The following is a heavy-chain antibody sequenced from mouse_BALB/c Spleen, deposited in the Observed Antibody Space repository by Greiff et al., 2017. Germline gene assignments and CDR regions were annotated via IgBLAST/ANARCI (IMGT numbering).Heavy chain of an antibody. Sequence: VQLQQSGAELMKPGASVKISCKASGYTFTSYDINWVKQRPGQGLEWIGWIYPGDGSTKYNEKFKGKATLTADKSSSTAYMQLSSLTSENSAVYFCARDYGLAYWGQGTLVTVSA. V-gene: IGHV1S56*01. J-gene: IGHJ3*01. D-gene: IGHD1-2*01. CDR3: ARDYGLAY. CDR2: IYPGDGST. CDR1: GYTFTSYD.